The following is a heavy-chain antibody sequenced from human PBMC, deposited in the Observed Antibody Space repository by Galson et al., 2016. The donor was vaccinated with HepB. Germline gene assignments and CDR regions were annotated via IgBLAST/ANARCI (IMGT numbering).Heavy chain of an antibody. CDR3: AKGGYSYGYMDY. CDR2: ISAGGGST. CDR1: GFRFSSNGFTLSNFA. J-gene: IGHJ4*02. D-gene: IGHD5-18*01. V-gene: IGHV3-23*01. Sequence: SLRLSCAASGFRFSSNGFTLSNFALHWVRQAPGKGLEWVSGISAGGGSTYYADSVTGRFTVSRDNSRNTLYLQMNSLSAEDTALYYCAKGGYSYGYMDYWGQGTLVTVSS.